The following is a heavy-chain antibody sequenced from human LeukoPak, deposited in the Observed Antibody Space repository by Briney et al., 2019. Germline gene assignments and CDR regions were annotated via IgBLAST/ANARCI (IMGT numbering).Heavy chain of an antibody. CDR2: IYYSGST. Sequence: SETLSLTCTVSGGSISSYYWSWIRQPPGKGLEWIGYIYYSGSTNYNPSLKSRVTTSVDTSKNQFSLKLSSVTAADTAVYYCARGDYGDYNWYFDLWGRGTLVTVSS. CDR1: GGSISSYY. J-gene: IGHJ2*01. CDR3: ARGDYGDYNWYFDL. D-gene: IGHD4-17*01. V-gene: IGHV4-59*01.